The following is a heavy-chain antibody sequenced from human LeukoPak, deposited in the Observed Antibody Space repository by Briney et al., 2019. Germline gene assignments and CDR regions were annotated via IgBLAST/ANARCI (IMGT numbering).Heavy chain of an antibody. Sequence: GGSLRLSCAASGFTFSSYSMNWVRQAPGKGLEWVSSISSTGTYMFYADSVKGRFTISRDNAKSSLYLQMNSLRAEDTAVYYCARDHELPLFDYWGQGTLVTVSS. D-gene: IGHD2-15*01. J-gene: IGHJ4*02. CDR1: GFTFSSYS. V-gene: IGHV3-21*01. CDR3: ARDHELPLFDY. CDR2: ISSTGTYM.